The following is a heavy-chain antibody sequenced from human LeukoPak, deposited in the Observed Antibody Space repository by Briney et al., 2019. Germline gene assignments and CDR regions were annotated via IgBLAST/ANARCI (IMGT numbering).Heavy chain of an antibody. CDR2: IYYTGNT. D-gene: IGHD3-10*01. CDR1: GGSISSGGYS. V-gene: IGHV4-30-4*07. CDR3: ARDGVSMVRGVRVLDYYNYYMDV. J-gene: IGHJ6*03. Sequence: SETLSLTCAVSGGSISSGGYSWSWIRQPPGKAMEFIAYIYYTGNTYFNPSLKSRVTISVDTSKNQFSLKLSSVTAADTAVYYCARDGVSMVRGVRVLDYYNYYMDVWGKGTTVTISS.